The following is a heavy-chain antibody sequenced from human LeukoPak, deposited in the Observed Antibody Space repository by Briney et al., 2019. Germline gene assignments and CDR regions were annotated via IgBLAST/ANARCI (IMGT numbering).Heavy chain of an antibody. D-gene: IGHD5-12*01. CDR3: ARRGGGYDLLHFDY. V-gene: IGHV4-38-2*01. Sequence: SETLSLTCAVSGYSITSGYYWGWIRQPPGQGLEWIGSIYHSGSTYYNPSLKSRVTISVDTSKNQFSLKLSSVTAADTAVYYCARRGGGYDLLHFDYWGQGTLVTVSS. CDR1: GYSITSGYY. J-gene: IGHJ4*02. CDR2: IYHSGST.